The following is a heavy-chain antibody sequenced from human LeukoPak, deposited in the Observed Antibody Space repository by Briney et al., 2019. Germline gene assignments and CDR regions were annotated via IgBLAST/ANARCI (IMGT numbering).Heavy chain of an antibody. D-gene: IGHD6-13*01. CDR1: GFTFRTYW. J-gene: IGHJ4*02. V-gene: IGHV3-7*01. CDR3: ARVGTAEGTLEDY. CDR2: IKHDGSEK. Sequence: PGGSLRLSCAASGFTFRTYWMSWVRQPPGKGLEWVANIKHDGSEKYYVDSVEGRFTISRDNAKNSLYLQMNSLRAEDTAVYYCARVGTAEGTLEDYWGQGTLVTVSS.